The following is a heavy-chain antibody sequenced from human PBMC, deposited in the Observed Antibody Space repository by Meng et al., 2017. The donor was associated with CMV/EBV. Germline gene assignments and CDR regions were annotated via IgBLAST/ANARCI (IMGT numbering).Heavy chain of an antibody. J-gene: IGHJ4*02. CDR3: AKGGGYSGYDLLRLGELSFDY. D-gene: IGHD3-16*02. Sequence: QVQLVESGGGVVEPGGSLRLACAASGFALRSYGMHWVRQAPGKGLEWVAFIRYDGSNKYYADSVKGRFTISRDNSKNTLYLQMNSLRAEDTAVYYCAKGGGYSGYDLLRLGELSFDYWGQGTLVTVSS. CDR2: IRYDGSNK. CDR1: GFALRSYG. V-gene: IGHV3-30*02.